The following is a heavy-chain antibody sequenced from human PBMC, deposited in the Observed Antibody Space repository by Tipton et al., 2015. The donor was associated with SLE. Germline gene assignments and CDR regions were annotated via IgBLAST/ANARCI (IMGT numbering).Heavy chain of an antibody. CDR2: INHSGST. CDR3: ARHLHYGDYGYFDL. J-gene: IGHJ2*01. Sequence: TLSLTCTVYGGSFSGYYWSWIRQPPGKGLEWIGEINHSGSTNYKPSLKSRVTISVDTSKNQVSLKLRSVTAADTAVYYCARHLHYGDYGYFDLWGRGTLVTVSS. V-gene: IGHV4-34*01. D-gene: IGHD4-17*01. CDR1: GGSFSGYY.